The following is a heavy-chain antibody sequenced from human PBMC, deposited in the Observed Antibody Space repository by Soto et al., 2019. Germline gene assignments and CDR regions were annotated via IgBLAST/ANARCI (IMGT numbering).Heavy chain of an antibody. V-gene: IGHV1-69*13. D-gene: IGHD3-22*01. CDR1: GTTFSNYA. Sequence: SVKVSCKASGTTFSNYAIGWVRQAPGQGLEWMGGIILPFGTPNYAQKFQGRVAISADESMTTAYMELRGLRSEDTAVYYCVRGPDYEGYFDYWGQGTLVTVSS. CDR3: VRGPDYEGYFDY. CDR2: IILPFGTP. J-gene: IGHJ4*02.